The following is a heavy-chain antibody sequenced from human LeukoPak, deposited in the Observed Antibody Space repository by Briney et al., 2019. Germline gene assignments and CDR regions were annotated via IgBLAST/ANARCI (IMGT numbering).Heavy chain of an antibody. Sequence: PGGSLRLSCSASGFTFSRHAMHWVRQAPGKGLECVSGISSDGGTTYYADSAKGRFSISRDDSKSTLYLQMSSLRAEDTAVFYCVRALGYGTGGRAFDIWGQGTRVTVSS. CDR3: VRALGYGTGGRAFDI. CDR1: GFTFSRHA. CDR2: ISSDGGTT. V-gene: IGHV3-64D*09. D-gene: IGHD5-18*01. J-gene: IGHJ3*02.